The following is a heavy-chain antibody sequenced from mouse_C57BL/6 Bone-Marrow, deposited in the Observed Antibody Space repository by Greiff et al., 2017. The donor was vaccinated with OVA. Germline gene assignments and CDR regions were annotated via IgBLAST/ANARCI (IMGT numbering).Heavy chain of an antibody. CDR2: INPSTGGT. Sequence: EVQLQESGPELVKPGASVKISCKASGYSFTGYYMNWVKQSPEKSLEWIGEINPSTGGTTYNQKFKAKATLTVDKSSSTAYMQLKSLTSEDSAVYYCARGYDGYYDYAMDYWGQGTSVTVSS. D-gene: IGHD2-3*01. CDR3: ARGYDGYYDYAMDY. J-gene: IGHJ4*01. V-gene: IGHV1-42*01. CDR1: GYSFTGYY.